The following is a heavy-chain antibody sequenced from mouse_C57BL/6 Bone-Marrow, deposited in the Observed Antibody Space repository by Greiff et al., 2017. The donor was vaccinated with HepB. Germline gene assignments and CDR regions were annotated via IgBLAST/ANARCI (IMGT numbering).Heavy chain of an antibody. J-gene: IGHJ2*01. CDR2: IDPNSGGT. V-gene: IGHV1-72*01. D-gene: IGHD2-5*01. Sequence: VQLQQSGAELMKPGASVKLSCKATGYTFTGYWIEWVKQRPGHGLEWIGRIDPNSGGTKYNEKFKSKATLTVDKPSSTAYMQLSSLTSEDSAVYYCARPYSNYWGQGTTLTVSS. CDR1: GYTFTGYW. CDR3: ARPYSNY.